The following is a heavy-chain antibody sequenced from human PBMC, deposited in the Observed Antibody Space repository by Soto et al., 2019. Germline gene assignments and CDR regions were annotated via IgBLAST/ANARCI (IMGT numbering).Heavy chain of an antibody. CDR3: ARDKRDLRFLEWSYYFDY. D-gene: IGHD3-3*01. V-gene: IGHV3-30-3*01. CDR1: GFTFSSYA. J-gene: IGHJ4*02. CDR2: ISYDGSNK. Sequence: GGSLRLSCAASGFTFSSYAMHWVRQAPGKGLEWVALISYDGSNKYYADSVKGRFTISRDNSKNTLYLQMNSLRAEDTAVYYCARDKRDLRFLEWSYYFDYWGQGTLVTVSS.